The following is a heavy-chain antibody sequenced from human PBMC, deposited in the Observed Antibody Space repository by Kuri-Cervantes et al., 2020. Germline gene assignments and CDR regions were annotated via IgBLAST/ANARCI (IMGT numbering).Heavy chain of an antibody. Sequence: GGSLRLSCAASGFTFTNYGMHWVRQAPGKGLEWVAVISYDGSTKFYADSVKGRFTLSRDNSKNTLYLQMNSLRAEDTAVYYCARDHRIGGYITMVRGVISLPTLYYYYGMDVWGQGTTVTVSS. V-gene: IGHV3-30*03. CDR2: ISYDGSTK. J-gene: IGHJ6*02. CDR3: ARDHRIGGYITMVRGVISLPTLYYYYGMDV. CDR1: GFTFTNYG. D-gene: IGHD3-10*01.